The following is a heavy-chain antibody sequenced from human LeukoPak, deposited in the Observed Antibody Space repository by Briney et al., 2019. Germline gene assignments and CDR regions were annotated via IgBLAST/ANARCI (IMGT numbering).Heavy chain of an antibody. CDR1: GFTFSSYS. J-gene: IGHJ6*02. D-gene: IGHD3-22*01. CDR3: AGDSSGYSYGMDV. CDR2: ISSSSYI. Sequence: GGSLRLSCAASGFTFSSYSMNWVRQAPGKGLEWVSSISSSSYIYYADSVKGRFTISRDNAKNSLYLQMNSLRAEDTAVYYCAGDSSGYSYGMDVWGQGTTVTVSS. V-gene: IGHV3-21*01.